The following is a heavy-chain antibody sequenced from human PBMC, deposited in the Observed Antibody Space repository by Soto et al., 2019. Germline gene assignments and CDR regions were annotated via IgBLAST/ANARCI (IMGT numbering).Heavy chain of an antibody. J-gene: IGHJ3*02. CDR1: GFTFSNYW. D-gene: IGHD2-8*02. CDR2: IKRDGSET. Sequence: EVQLVESGGGLVQSGGSLRLSCVASGFTFSNYWMTWVRQAPGKGLEWVANIKRDGSETYLVDSVRGRFTISRDNAKNSLYLQMNSLRAEDTAVYYCAKDDNYCAGGICYDVFDIWGQETRVTVSS. V-gene: IGHV3-7*05. CDR3: AKDDNYCAGGICYDVFDI.